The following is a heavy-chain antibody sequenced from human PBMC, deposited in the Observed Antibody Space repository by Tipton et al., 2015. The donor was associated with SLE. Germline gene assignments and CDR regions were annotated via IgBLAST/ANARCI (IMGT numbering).Heavy chain of an antibody. J-gene: IGHJ4*02. CDR3: AKYSSSSDY. Sequence: LRLSCAVYGGSFSGYYWNWIRQPPGKGLEWIGEINHSGSTNYNPSLKSRVTISVDTSKNQFSLKLSSVTAADTAVYYCAKYSSSSDYWGQGTLVTVSS. V-gene: IGHV4-34*01. D-gene: IGHD6-6*01. CDR1: GGSFSGYY. CDR2: INHSGST.